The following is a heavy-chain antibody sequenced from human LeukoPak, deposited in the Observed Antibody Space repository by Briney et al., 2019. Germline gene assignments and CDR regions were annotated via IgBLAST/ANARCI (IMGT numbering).Heavy chain of an antibody. CDR3: ARHDVGSCFRSGDY. V-gene: IGHV3-20*04. CDR1: GFTFDTYG. J-gene: IGHJ4*02. Sequence: AGGSLRLSCAAPGFTFDTYGMSWVRQVPGKRLEWVSSINGNGGRTAYADSVKGRFPISTDTAKTSPYLQMKTLRAEATPFYYCARHDVGSCFRSGDYWGQGTLVTVSS. D-gene: IGHD3-3*01. CDR2: INGNGGRT.